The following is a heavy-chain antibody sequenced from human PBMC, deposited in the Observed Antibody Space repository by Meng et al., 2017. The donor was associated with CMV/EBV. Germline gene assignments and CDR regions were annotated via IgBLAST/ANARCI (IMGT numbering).Heavy chain of an antibody. CDR2: INPNSGGT. CDR3: ARVIAAAGTRTPGYYGMDV. J-gene: IGHJ6*02. D-gene: IGHD6-13*01. CDR1: GYTFTGYY. Sequence: ASVKVSCKASGYTFTGYYMHWVRQAPGQGLEWMGWINPNSGGTNYAQKFQGRVTMIRDTSISTAYMELSRLRSDDTAVYYCARVIAAAGTRTPGYYGMDVWGQGTTVTVSS. V-gene: IGHV1-2*02.